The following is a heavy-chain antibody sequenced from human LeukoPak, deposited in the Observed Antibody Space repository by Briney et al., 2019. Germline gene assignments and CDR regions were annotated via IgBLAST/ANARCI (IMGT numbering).Heavy chain of an antibody. D-gene: IGHD3-3*01. J-gene: IGHJ6*02. Sequence: GGSLRLSCAASGFTFSSYWMSWVRQAPGKGLEWVANIKQDGSEKYYVDSVKGRFTISRDNAKNSLYLQMNSLRAEDTAVYYCARSPYDFWSGYVYGMDVWGQGTTVTVSS. V-gene: IGHV3-7*01. CDR2: IKQDGSEK. CDR3: ARSPYDFWSGYVYGMDV. CDR1: GFTFSSYW.